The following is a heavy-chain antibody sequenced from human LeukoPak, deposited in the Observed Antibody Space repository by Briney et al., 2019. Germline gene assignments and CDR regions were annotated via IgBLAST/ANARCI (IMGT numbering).Heavy chain of an antibody. Sequence: SETLSLTCTVSGGSISSYYWSWIRQPPGKGLEWIGYIYYSGSTNYNPSLKSRVTISVDTSKNQFSLKLSSVTAADTAVYYCAIEQWLVPDNYYYYGMDVWGQGTTVTVSS. CDR1: GGSISSYY. V-gene: IGHV4-59*12. CDR2: IYYSGST. J-gene: IGHJ6*02. CDR3: AIEQWLVPDNYYYYGMDV. D-gene: IGHD6-19*01.